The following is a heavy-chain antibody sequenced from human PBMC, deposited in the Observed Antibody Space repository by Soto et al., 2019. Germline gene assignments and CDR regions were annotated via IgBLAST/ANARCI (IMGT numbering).Heavy chain of an antibody. CDR3: ARGSQWFAVTTD. D-gene: IGHD4-17*01. Sequence: QVQLVQSGAEVKKPGASVKVSCKASGYTFTSYDINWVRQATGQGLEWMGWMNPNSGDTGYAQMFQGRVTMTRHTSISTADMELSSLRSDDTAVYYCARGSQWFAVTTDWGQGTLVSVSS. V-gene: IGHV1-8*01. CDR2: MNPNSGDT. J-gene: IGHJ4*02. CDR1: GYTFTSYD.